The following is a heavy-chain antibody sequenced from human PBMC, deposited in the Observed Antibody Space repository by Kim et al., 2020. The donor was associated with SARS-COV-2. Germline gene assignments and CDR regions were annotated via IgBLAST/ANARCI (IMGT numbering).Heavy chain of an antibody. V-gene: IGHV4-30-4*01. D-gene: IGHD2-15*01. CDR1: GGSISSGDYY. J-gene: IGHJ5*02. CDR3: ARYCSGGSCYSRFDP. CDR2: IYYSGST. Sequence: SETLSLTCTVSGGSISSGDYYWSWIRQPPGKGLEWIGYIYYSGSTYYNPSLKSRVTISVDTSKNQFSLKLSSVTAADTAVYYCARYCSGGSCYSRFDPWGQGTLVTVSS.